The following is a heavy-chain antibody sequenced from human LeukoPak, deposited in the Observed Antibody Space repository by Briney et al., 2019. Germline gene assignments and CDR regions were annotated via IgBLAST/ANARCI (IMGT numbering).Heavy chain of an antibody. D-gene: IGHD3-10*01. CDR1: GFTFANYA. CDR2: ISDSGGNT. CDR3: AKLYGSGTYNNYFHY. J-gene: IGHJ4*02. V-gene: IGHV3-23*01. Sequence: GGSLRLSCAASGFTFANYAMSWVRQAPGKGLKWVSAISDSGGNTYSADSVRGRFTISRDNSRNTLYLQMNTLSPDDTAVYYCAKLYGSGTYNNYFHYWGQGTLVTASS.